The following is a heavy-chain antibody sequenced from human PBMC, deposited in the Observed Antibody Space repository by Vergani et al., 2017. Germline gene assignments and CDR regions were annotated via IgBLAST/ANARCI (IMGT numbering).Heavy chain of an antibody. CDR1: GGSISSSSYY. D-gene: IGHD6-13*01. J-gene: IGHJ6*02. CDR3: ARDLSGAAAGTYYYGMDV. Sequence: QVQLQESGPGLVKPSETLSLTCTVSGGSISSSSYYWGWIRQPPGKGLEWIGSIYTSGSTNYNPSLKSRVTISVDTSKNQFSLKLSSVTAADTAVYYCARDLSGAAAGTYYYGMDVWGQGTTVTVSS. CDR2: IYTSGST. V-gene: IGHV4-39*07.